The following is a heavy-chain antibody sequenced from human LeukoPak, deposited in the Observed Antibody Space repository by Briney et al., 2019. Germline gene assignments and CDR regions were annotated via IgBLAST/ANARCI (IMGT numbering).Heavy chain of an antibody. Sequence: GGSLRLSCAASGFTFSSYAMHWVRQAPGKGLEWVAVISYDGSNKYYADSVKGRFTISRDNSKNTLYLQMNSLRAEDTAVYYCASHAPHYYDSSGSNFDYWGQGTLVTVSS. CDR3: ASHAPHYYDSSGSNFDY. CDR2: ISYDGSNK. V-gene: IGHV3-30-3*01. D-gene: IGHD3-22*01. CDR1: GFTFSSYA. J-gene: IGHJ4*02.